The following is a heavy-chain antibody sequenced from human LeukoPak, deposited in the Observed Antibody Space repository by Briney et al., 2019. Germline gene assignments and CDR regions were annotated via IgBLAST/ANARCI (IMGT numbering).Heavy chain of an antibody. J-gene: IGHJ4*02. V-gene: IGHV3-48*03. CDR1: GFTFSSHE. D-gene: IGHD7-27*01. Sequence: GGSLRLSCAASGFTFSSHEMNWVRQAPGKGLEWVSYIGSGGTTISYADSVKGRFTISRDNAMNSLYLRMNSLRAEDTAVYYCARDLGNWGWNDFWGQGTLVTVSS. CDR3: ARDLGNWGWNDF. CDR2: IGSGGTTI.